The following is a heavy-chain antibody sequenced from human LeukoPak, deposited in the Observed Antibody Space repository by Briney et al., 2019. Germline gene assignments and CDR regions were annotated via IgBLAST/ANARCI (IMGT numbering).Heavy chain of an antibody. V-gene: IGHV3-7*01. Sequence: PGGSLRLSCAASGFTFSTFAMSWVRQAPGKGLEWVANIKQDGSEKYYVDSVKGRFTISRDNAKNSLYLQMNSLRAEDTAVYYCARDGEWLRPNDYWGQGTLVTVSS. CDR1: GFTFSTFA. J-gene: IGHJ4*02. CDR3: ARDGEWLRPNDY. CDR2: IKQDGSEK. D-gene: IGHD3-3*01.